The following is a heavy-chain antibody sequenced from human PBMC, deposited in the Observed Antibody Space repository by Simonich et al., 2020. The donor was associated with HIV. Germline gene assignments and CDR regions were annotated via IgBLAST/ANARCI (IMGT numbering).Heavy chain of an antibody. D-gene: IGHD6-19*01. CDR2: NRSSGITI. J-gene: IGHJ4*02. V-gene: IGHV3-48*03. CDR3: ARAAVSGTEGFDY. Sequence: EVQLVESGGGLVQPGGSLRLSFAASGFTFGSYEMNWVRQAPGMRLEWVSNNRSSGITIYYADSVKGRFTISRDNAKNSLYLQMNSLRAEDTAVYYCARAAVSGTEGFDYWGQGTLVTVSS. CDR1: GFTFGSYE.